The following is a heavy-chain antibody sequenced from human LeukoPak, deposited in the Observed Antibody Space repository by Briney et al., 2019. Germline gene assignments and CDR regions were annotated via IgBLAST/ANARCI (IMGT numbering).Heavy chain of an antibody. CDR3: ATVGGSRTYNNEYNWFVF. J-gene: IGHJ5*01. D-gene: IGHD3-10*01. CDR1: GYTLKEIS. Sequence: GASVKVSCKVSGYTLKEISMHWVRQAPGKGLEWMGGFDPEDSETIYAQKLQGRVTMTEDTSTDTAYMELSSLRSEDTAVYYCATVGGSRTYNNEYNWFVFWGQGTLVTVSS. V-gene: IGHV1-24*01. CDR2: FDPEDSET.